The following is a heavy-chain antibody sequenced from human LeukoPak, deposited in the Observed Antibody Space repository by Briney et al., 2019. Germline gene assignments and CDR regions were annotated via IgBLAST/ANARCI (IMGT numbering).Heavy chain of an antibody. CDR3: ARRGRNYYGSGSYFGY. D-gene: IGHD3-10*01. CDR2: IYYSGST. Sequence: SETLSLTCTVSGGSISSSSYYWGWIRQPPGKGLEWIGSIYYSGSTYYNPSLKSRVTISVDTSKNQFSLKLSSVTAADTAVYYCARRGRNYYGSGSYFGYWGQGTLVTVSS. J-gene: IGHJ4*02. V-gene: IGHV4-39*07. CDR1: GGSISSSSYY.